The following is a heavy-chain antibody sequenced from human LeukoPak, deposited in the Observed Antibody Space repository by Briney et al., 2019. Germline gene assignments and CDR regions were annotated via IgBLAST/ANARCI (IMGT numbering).Heavy chain of an antibody. CDR1: AGTFTIYT. V-gene: IGHV1-69*02. D-gene: IGHD2-2*01. CDR3: ARDGVVRPPDCSSTSCPYNYYYGMDV. J-gene: IGHJ6*02. Sequence: SVTVCFTAAAGTFTIYTISWVRQAPGQGLELMGSIIPILGIANYAQKFQGRVTITADKSTSTAYMELSSLRSEDTAVYYCARDGVVRPPDCSSTSCPYNYYYGMDVWGQGTTVTVSS. CDR2: IIPILGIA.